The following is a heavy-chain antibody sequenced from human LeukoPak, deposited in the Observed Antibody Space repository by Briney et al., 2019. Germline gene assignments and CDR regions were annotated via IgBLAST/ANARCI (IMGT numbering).Heavy chain of an antibody. CDR2: IYSSGST. J-gene: IGHJ4*02. CDR1: GGSISSYY. CDR3: ARGLSYGDRLSGDY. Sequence: PSETLSLTCTVSGGSISSYYWTWFRQPPGKGLEWIGYIYSSGSTNYNPSLKGRVTISVDTSKNQFSLKLRSVAAADTAVYYCARGLSYGDRLSGDYWGQGTLVTVSS. V-gene: IGHV4-59*01. D-gene: IGHD3-10*01.